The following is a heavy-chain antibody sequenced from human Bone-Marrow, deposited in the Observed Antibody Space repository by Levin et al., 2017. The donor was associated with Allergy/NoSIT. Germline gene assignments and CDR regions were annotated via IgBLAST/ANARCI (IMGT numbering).Heavy chain of an antibody. CDR3: ARALSYCGGDCTYYFDY. Sequence: SQTLSLTCAVYGGPFSGSYWSWIRQPPGKGLEWIGEINHSESTNYNPSLKSRVTVSVDTPKNQFSLKLTSVTAADTAVYYCARALSYCGGDCTYYFDYWGQGTLVTVSS. J-gene: IGHJ4*02. CDR2: INHSEST. V-gene: IGHV4-34*01. D-gene: IGHD2-21*02. CDR1: GGPFSGSY.